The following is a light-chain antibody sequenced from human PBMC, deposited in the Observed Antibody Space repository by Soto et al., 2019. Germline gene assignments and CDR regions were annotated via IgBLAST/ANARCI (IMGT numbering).Light chain of an antibody. V-gene: IGKV3-20*01. J-gene: IGKJ5*01. CDR1: QSVSSSY. Sequence: EIVLTQSPGTLSLSPGERANLSCRASQSVSSSYLAWYQQKPGQAPRLLIYGASSRATGIPDRFSGSGSGTDFTLTISRLEPEDFAVYYCQQYGSSPRITVGQGTRLEIK. CDR3: QQYGSSPRIT. CDR2: GAS.